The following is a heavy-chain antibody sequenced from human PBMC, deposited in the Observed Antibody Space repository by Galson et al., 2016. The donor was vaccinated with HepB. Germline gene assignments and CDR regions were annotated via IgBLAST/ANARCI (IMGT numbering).Heavy chain of an antibody. D-gene: IGHD3-10*01. Sequence: SLRLSCAASGFIVSSNYMTWVRQAPGKGLEWVSVIYSGGGTFYADSVQGRFTISRDNSKNTLYLQMNSLRAEDTAVYYCARAALAGSGSYYYHGVDVWGQGTTVTVSS. CDR1: GFIVSSNY. CDR2: IYSGGGT. CDR3: ARAALAGSGSYYYHGVDV. J-gene: IGHJ6*02. V-gene: IGHV3-53*01.